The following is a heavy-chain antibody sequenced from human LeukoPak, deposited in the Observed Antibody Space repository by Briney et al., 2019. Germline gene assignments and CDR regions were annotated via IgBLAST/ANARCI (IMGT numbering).Heavy chain of an antibody. V-gene: IGHV3-48*04. CDR3: ARENGYRLDY. J-gene: IGHJ4*02. D-gene: IGHD5-18*01. Sequence: GGSLRLSCAASGFTFSSYSMNWVRQAPGKGLEWISYISSSSSSIYYADSVKGRFTISRDNARTSLYLQMDSLRVDDTAVYFCARENGYRLDYWGQGSLVSVSS. CDR2: ISSSSSSI. CDR1: GFTFSSYS.